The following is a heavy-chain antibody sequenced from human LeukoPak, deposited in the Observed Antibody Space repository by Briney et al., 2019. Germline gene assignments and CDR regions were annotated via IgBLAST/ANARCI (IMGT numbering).Heavy chain of an antibody. Sequence: SETLSLTCTVSGGSISSYYWNWIRQPPGKGLERIGYIYYSGSTNYNPSLKSRVTISVDTSKNQFSLKLNSVTAADTAVYYCARARPRLIAAAGPFDPWGQGTLVTVSS. CDR3: ARARPRLIAAAGPFDP. V-gene: IGHV4-59*01. CDR2: IYYSGST. D-gene: IGHD6-13*01. J-gene: IGHJ5*02. CDR1: GGSISSYY.